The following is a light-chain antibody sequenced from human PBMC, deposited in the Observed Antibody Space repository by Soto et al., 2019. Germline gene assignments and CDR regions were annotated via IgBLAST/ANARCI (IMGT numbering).Light chain of an antibody. Sequence: DIQMTQSPSTLSASVGDRVTITCRASQSISSWLAWYQQKPGKAPKLLIYDASSLESGVPSRFSGSGSGTEFTLTISSLQPDDFATYYRQQYNSYSRTFGQGTTVDIK. V-gene: IGKV1-5*01. CDR2: DAS. CDR3: QQYNSYSRT. CDR1: QSISSW. J-gene: IGKJ1*01.